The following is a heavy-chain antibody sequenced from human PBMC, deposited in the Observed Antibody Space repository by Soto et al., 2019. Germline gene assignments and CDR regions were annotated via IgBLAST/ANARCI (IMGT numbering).Heavy chain of an antibody. D-gene: IGHD3-16*01. Sequence: PGGSMGLPCVASGFTGSRHWIDWVRQAPGKGLVWVSRINSDASSTKYADSVKGRITISRDNAKNTQYLQMNSLRVEDTAMYYCARAYSYTYDSWGQGTLVTVSS. CDR3: ARAYSYTYDS. CDR2: INSDASST. J-gene: IGHJ4*02. CDR1: GFTGSRHW. V-gene: IGHV3-74*03.